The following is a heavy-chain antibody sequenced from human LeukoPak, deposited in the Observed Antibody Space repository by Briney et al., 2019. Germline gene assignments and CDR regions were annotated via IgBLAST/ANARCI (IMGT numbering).Heavy chain of an antibody. Sequence: PGGSLRLSCAASGLTFSSYAMSWVRQAPGKGLEWVSAISGSGGSTYYADSVKGRFTISRDNSKNTLYLQMNSLRAEDTAVYYCAKQKGYGYGYASDYWGQGTLVTVSS. CDR1: GLTFSSYA. CDR2: ISGSGGST. J-gene: IGHJ4*02. V-gene: IGHV3-23*01. D-gene: IGHD5-18*01. CDR3: AKQKGYGYGYASDY.